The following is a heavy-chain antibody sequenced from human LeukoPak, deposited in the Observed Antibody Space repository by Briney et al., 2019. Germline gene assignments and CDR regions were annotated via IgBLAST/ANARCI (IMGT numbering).Heavy chain of an antibody. CDR1: GFTFSSYA. CDR3: SSHWGYGDYAPKS. V-gene: IGHV3-23*01. D-gene: IGHD4-17*01. Sequence: GGSLRLSCAASGFTFSSYAMSWVRQAPGKGLEWVSVISASGGSTYYADSVKGRFTISRDNSKNTLYLQMTSLRAEDTAVYYCSSHWGYGDYAPKSWGQGTLVTVSS. CDR2: ISASGGST. J-gene: IGHJ5*02.